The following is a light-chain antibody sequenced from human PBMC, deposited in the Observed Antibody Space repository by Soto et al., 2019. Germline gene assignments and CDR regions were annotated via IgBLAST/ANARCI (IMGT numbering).Light chain of an antibody. CDR1: ESISSNY. J-gene: IGKJ1*01. V-gene: IGKV3-20*01. CDR2: SAS. CDR3: QQYGSSRT. Sequence: EIVLTQSPGTLSLSPGERATLSCRASESISSNYLARYQQKPGQAPRLLIYSASSRATGIPDRFSGSGSGTDFTLTISRLEPEDFAVYYCQQYGSSRTFGQGTKLEIK.